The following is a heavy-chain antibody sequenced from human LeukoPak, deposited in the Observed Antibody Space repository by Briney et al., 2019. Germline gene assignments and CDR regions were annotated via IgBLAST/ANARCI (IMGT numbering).Heavy chain of an antibody. D-gene: IGHD2-15*01. Sequence: GGSLRLSCAASGFPFSSYWMNWVRQAPGKGLEWVANIKQDGSEKYYVDSVKGRFTISRDNAKNSLYLQMNSLRAEDTAVYYCASGYCSSGRCYGDYWGQGTLVTVSS. J-gene: IGHJ4*02. V-gene: IGHV3-7*01. CDR2: IKQDGSEK. CDR1: GFPFSSYW. CDR3: ASGYCSSGRCYGDY.